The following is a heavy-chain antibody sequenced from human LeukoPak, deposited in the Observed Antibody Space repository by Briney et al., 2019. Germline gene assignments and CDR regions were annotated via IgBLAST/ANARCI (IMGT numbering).Heavy chain of an antibody. CDR3: ARDRTSKAVAGNFDY. J-gene: IGHJ4*02. D-gene: IGHD6-19*01. CDR2: INPNSGGT. Sequence: ASVKVSCKASGYTFTGYYMHWVRQAPGQGLEWMGWINPNSGGTNYAQKFQGRVTMTRDTSISTAYMELSRLRSDDTAVYYCARDRTSKAVAGNFDYWGQGTLVAVSS. CDR1: GYTFTGYY. V-gene: IGHV1-2*02.